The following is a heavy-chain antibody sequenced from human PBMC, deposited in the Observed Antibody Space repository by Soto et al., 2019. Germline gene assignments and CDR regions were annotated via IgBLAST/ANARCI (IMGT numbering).Heavy chain of an antibody. CDR2: IDPRDSHT. Sequence: PGESLKISCSGSGYSFTNYWISWVRQMPGKRLEWMGEIDPRDSHTNYSPSFQGHVTMSTDKSNGTAYLHWSSLKASDSAMYYCARHYSNWALMDVWGQGPTGNVS. CDR1: GYSFTNYW. CDR3: ARHYSNWALMDV. V-gene: IGHV5-10-1*01. D-gene: IGHD1-1*01. J-gene: IGHJ6*02.